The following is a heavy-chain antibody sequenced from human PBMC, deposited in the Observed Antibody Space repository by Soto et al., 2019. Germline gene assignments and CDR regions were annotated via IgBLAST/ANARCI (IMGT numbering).Heavy chain of an antibody. D-gene: IGHD3-22*01. CDR2: ISWDGGST. J-gene: IGHJ6*02. CDR3: AKDEASHYYDSSGYPKGYYYYGMDV. V-gene: IGHV3-43D*04. CDR1: GFTFDDYA. Sequence: GGSLRLSCAASGFTFDDYAMHWVRQAPGKGLEWVSLISWDGGSTYYADSVKGRITISRDNSKNSLYLQMNSLRAEDTALYYCAKDEASHYYDSSGYPKGYYYYGMDVWGQGTTVTVSS.